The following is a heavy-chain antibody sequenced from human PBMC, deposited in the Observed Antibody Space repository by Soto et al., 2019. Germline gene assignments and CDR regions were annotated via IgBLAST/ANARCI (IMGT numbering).Heavy chain of an antibody. V-gene: IGHV4-59*12. Sequence: SETLSLTCTVSGGSITSSYWSWIRRPPGKGLEWIAYIYDTGISGYTPSTSYNPSLESRVTMSVDTSKNQFSLKLASVTAADTAVYYCARDGSSTANWIDPWGQGTLVTVSS. CDR3: ARDGSSTANWIDP. CDR1: GGSITSSY. CDR2: IYDTGISGYTPST. D-gene: IGHD2-2*01. J-gene: IGHJ5*02.